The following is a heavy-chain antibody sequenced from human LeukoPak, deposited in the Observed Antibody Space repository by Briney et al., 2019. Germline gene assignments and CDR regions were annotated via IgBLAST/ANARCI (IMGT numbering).Heavy chain of an antibody. D-gene: IGHD3-9*01. CDR1: GGTFSSYA. J-gene: IGHJ4*02. CDR3: ATATYYDNLTGYYNVNYFDY. Sequence: SVKVSCKASGGTFSSYAISWVRQAPGQGLEWMGGIIPIFGTANYAQKFQGRVTITADKSTSTAYMELSSLRSEDTAVYYCATATYYDNLTGYYNVNYFDYWGQGTLVTVSS. CDR2: IIPIFGTA. V-gene: IGHV1-69*06.